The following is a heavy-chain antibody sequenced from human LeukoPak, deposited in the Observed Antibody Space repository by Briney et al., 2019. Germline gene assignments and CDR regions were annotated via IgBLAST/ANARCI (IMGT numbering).Heavy chain of an antibody. CDR2: IDDDGKTI. D-gene: IGHD3-3*01. CDR1: GFTFNSYW. V-gene: IGHV3-74*01. CDR3: VSDLCGGDDQ. Sequence: GGSLRLSCAASGFTFNSYWMHWVRQAPGKGLVWVSRIDDDGKTIDYADSVKGRFTISRDNAKDTLYLQMSSLRDADTAVYYCVSDLCGGDDQWGRGTLVTVSS. J-gene: IGHJ5*02.